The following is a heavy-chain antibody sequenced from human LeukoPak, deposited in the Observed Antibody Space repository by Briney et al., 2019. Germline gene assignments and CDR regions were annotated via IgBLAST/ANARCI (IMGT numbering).Heavy chain of an antibody. Sequence: ASVKVSCKASGYIFTGSYMHWVRQAPGQGLEWMGGINPNSGGTNYAQKFQGRVTMTRDTSISSVYMELSRLTSDDTATYYCARLTNSGGYWGQGTLVTVSS. CDR2: INPNSGGT. CDR1: GYIFTGSY. CDR3: ARLTNSGGY. V-gene: IGHV1-2*02. D-gene: IGHD6-25*01. J-gene: IGHJ4*02.